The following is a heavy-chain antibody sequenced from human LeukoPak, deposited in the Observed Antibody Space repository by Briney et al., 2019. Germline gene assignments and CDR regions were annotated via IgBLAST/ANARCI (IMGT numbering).Heavy chain of an antibody. J-gene: IGHJ5*02. CDR3: ARVDGSCSGGSCPSGNWFDP. CDR2: IYYSGST. V-gene: IGHV4-39*07. Sequence: PSETLSLTCTVSGGSISSSSYYWGWIRQPPGKGLEWIGRIYYSGSTYYNPSLKSRVTISVDTSKNQFSLKLTSVTAADTAVYYCARVDGSCSGGSCPSGNWFDPWGQGTLVTVSS. D-gene: IGHD2-15*01. CDR1: GGSISSSSYY.